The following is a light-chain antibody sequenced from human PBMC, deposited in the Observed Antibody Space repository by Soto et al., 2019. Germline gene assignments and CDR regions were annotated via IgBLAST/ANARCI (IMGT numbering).Light chain of an antibody. Sequence: EIVMTQSPATLSVSPWERVTLSCRASQSVSSNLAWYQQRPGQAPRLLMYGASSRATGIPDRFSGSGSGTDFTLTISRLEPEDFAVYYCQQYGSSLTWTLGQGTKVDIK. J-gene: IGKJ1*01. CDR1: QSVSSN. CDR3: QQYGSSLTWT. V-gene: IGKV3-20*01. CDR2: GAS.